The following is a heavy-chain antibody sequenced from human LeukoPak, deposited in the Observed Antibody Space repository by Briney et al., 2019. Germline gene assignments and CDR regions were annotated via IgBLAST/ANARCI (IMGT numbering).Heavy chain of an antibody. V-gene: IGHV4/OR15-8*01. CDR2: IHDDGRT. J-gene: IGHJ5*02. D-gene: IGHD6-25*01. Sequence: SETLSLTCSVSGGSMSDSIAWGWVRQPPGKGLEWLANIHDDGRTAPNPSLRSRLTISQDRSKNQFSLKVSSVTAADTAFYYCAKVLTAAGLDLWGQGILVTVSS. CDR1: GGSMSDSIA. CDR3: AKVLTAAGLDL.